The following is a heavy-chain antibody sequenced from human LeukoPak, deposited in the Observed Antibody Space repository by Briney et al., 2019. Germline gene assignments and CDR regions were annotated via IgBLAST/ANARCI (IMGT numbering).Heavy chain of an antibody. CDR1: GYTFTSDG. J-gene: IGHJ4*02. Sequence: ASVKVSCKASGYTFTSDGISWVRQAPGQGLEWMGWISVYNGNTNYAQKLQGKVTMTTDTSTSTAYMELRSLRSDDTAVYYCARDRRVAVAMYYFDYWGQGTLVTVSS. CDR2: ISVYNGNT. D-gene: IGHD6-19*01. CDR3: ARDRRVAVAMYYFDY. V-gene: IGHV1-18*01.